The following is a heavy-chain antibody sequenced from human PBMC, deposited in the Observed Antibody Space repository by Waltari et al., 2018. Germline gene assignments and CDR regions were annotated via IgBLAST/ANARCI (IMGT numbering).Heavy chain of an antibody. CDR3: TRGSSSWYRG. D-gene: IGHD6-13*01. J-gene: IGHJ4*02. CDR2: IRSKAYGGTT. V-gene: IGHV3-49*04. CDR1: GFTFSSYG. Sequence: VQLVESGGGVVQPGRSVRLPCAGSGFTFSSYGMHWVRQAPGTGVGLVGFIRSKAYGGTTEYAASVKGRFTISRADSKSIAYLQMNSLKTEDTAVYYCTRGSSSWYRGWGQGTLVTVSS.